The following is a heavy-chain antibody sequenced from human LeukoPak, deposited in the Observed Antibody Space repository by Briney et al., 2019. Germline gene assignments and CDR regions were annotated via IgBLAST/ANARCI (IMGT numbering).Heavy chain of an antibody. J-gene: IGHJ4*02. Sequence: PGGSLRLSCAASGFTFSNYSMNWVRQAPGKGLVWVSRINSDGSSTTYADSVRGRFSISRDSAKNTLYLQMNSLRAEDTAVYYCARGLSGYASSLGYWGQGTLVTVSA. CDR1: GFTFSNYS. CDR3: ARGLSGYASSLGY. CDR2: INSDGSST. D-gene: IGHD6-6*01. V-gene: IGHV3-74*01.